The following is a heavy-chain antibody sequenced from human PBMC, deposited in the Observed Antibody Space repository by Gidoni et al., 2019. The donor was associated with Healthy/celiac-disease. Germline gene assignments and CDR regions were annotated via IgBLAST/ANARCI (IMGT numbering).Heavy chain of an antibody. CDR3: ASGYDGGWFDP. D-gene: IGHD5-12*01. V-gene: IGHV4-39*01. J-gene: IGHJ5*02. CDR2: IYYSGST. CDR1: GGSISSSSYY. Sequence: QLQLHESGPGLVKPSETLSLTCTVSGGSISSSSYYWGWIRQPPGKGLEWVGSIYYSGSTYYNPSLKSRVTISVDTSKNQFSLKLSSVTAADTAVYYCASGYDGGWFDPWGQGTLVTVSS.